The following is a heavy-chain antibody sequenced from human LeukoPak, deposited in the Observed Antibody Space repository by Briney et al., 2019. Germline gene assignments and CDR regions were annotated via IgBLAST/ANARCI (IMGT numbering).Heavy chain of an antibody. Sequence: SVKVSCKASGFSFTSSAVQWVRQARGRRVEWIGWIVVGSGNTNYAQKFQERVTIPRDMSTSTAYMELSSLRSEDTAVYYCAARGGYDQYDFDYWGQGTLVTVSS. V-gene: IGHV1-58*01. J-gene: IGHJ4*02. D-gene: IGHD5-12*01. CDR1: GFSFTSSA. CDR3: AARGGYDQYDFDY. CDR2: IVVGSGNT.